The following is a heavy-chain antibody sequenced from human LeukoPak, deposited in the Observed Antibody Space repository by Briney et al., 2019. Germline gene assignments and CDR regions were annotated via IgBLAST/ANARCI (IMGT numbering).Heavy chain of an antibody. CDR2: IYHSGST. CDR3: ARAESSGWYPYFDY. Sequence: SETLSLTCTVSGGSISSGGYYWSWIRQPPGKGLEWIGYIYHSGSTYYNPSLKSRVTISVDRSKNQFSLKLSSVTAADTAVYYCARAESSGWYPYFDYWGQGTLVTVSS. V-gene: IGHV4-30-2*01. J-gene: IGHJ4*02. D-gene: IGHD6-19*01. CDR1: GGSISSGGYY.